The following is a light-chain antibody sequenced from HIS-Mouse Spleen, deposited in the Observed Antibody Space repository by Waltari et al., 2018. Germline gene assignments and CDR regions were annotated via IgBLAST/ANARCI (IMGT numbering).Light chain of an antibody. CDR3: CSYAGSSPWV. J-gene: IGLJ3*02. Sequence: QSALTQPASVSGSPGQSITISCTGTSSDVGSYNLVSWHQQHPGKAPELMIYEGSKRPLGVSNCFAGSTSSNTASLTIAGLQAEDEADYYCCSYAGSSPWVFGGGTKLTVL. CDR2: EGS. CDR1: SSDVGSYNL. V-gene: IGLV2-23*01.